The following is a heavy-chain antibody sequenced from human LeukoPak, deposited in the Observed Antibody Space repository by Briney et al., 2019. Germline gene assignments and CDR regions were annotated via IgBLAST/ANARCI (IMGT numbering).Heavy chain of an antibody. J-gene: IGHJ3*02. CDR1: GYTFTSYG. Sequence: ASVKVSCKASGYTFTSYGISWVRQAPGQGLEWMGWISAYNGNTSYAQKLQGRVTMTTATSKSTAYMELGSLRSDDTAVYYCARGPPYSSGWYGLGAFDIWGQGTMVTVSS. V-gene: IGHV1-18*01. D-gene: IGHD6-19*01. CDR2: ISAYNGNT. CDR3: ARGPPYSSGWYGLGAFDI.